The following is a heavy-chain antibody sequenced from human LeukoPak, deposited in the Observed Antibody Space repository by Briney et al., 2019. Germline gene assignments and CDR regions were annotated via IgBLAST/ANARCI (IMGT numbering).Heavy chain of an antibody. CDR1: GFSFSNAW. D-gene: IGHD2-2*01. CDR2: IKSKTDGGTT. J-gene: IGHJ6*02. V-gene: IGHV3-15*01. CDR3: ATDQLTPYQLLEDFYYHGMDV. Sequence: GGSLRLSCAASGFSFSNAWMSWVRQAPGKGLEWVGRIKSKTDGGTTDYAAPVKGRFTVSRDDSKNTLYLQMNSLKTEDTAVYYCATDQLTPYQLLEDFYYHGMDVWGQGTTVTVSS.